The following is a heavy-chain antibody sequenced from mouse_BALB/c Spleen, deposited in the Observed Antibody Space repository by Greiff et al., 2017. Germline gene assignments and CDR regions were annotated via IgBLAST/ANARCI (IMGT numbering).Heavy chain of an antibody. CDR3: ARSPPDYYGSTWFAY. CDR1: GFTFSSYT. J-gene: IGHJ3*01. Sequence: EEKLVESGGGLVKPGGSLKLSCAASGFTFSSYTMSWVRQTPEKRLEWVATISSGGGNTYYPDSVKGRFTISRDNAKNNLYLQMSSLRSEDMALYYCARSPPDYYGSTWFAYWGQGTLVTVSA. V-gene: IGHV5-9*03. CDR2: ISSGGGNT. D-gene: IGHD1-1*01.